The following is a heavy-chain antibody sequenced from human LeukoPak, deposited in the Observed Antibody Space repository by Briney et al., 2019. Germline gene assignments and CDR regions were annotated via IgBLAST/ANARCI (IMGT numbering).Heavy chain of an antibody. CDR3: ARGDGYYYYYYYMDV. CDR1: GFTFSTYE. J-gene: IGHJ6*03. CDR2: IDSNSRTI. D-gene: IGHD5-24*01. V-gene: IGHV3-48*03. Sequence: GGSLRLSCAASGFTFSTYEMDWVRQAPGKGLEWISYIDSNSRTIHYADSVKGRFTISRDNAKNSLYLQMNSLRAEDTAVYYCARGDGYYYYYYYMDVWGKGTTVTVS.